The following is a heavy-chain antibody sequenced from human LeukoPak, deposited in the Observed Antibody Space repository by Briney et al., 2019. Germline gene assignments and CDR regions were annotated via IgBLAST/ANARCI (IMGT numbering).Heavy chain of an antibody. V-gene: IGHV4-61*02. Sequence: PSETLSLTCTVSGGSISSGSYYWSWIRQLAGKGLEWIGRIYTSGSTNYNPSLKSRVTISVDTSKNQFSLKLSSVTAADTAVYYCAGPLNWFDPWGQGTLVTVSS. CDR2: IYTSGST. J-gene: IGHJ5*02. CDR3: AGPLNWFDP. CDR1: GGSISSGSYY.